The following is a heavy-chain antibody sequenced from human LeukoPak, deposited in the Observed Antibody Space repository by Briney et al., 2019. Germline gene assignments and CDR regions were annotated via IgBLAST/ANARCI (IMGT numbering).Heavy chain of an antibody. D-gene: IGHD3-16*02. CDR3: ARLVFSYVWGSYRTSYYFDY. J-gene: IGHJ4*02. CDR1: GGSFSGYY. Sequence: SETLSLTCAVYGGSFSGYYWSWIRQPPGKGLEWIGEINHSGSTNYNPSLKSRVTISVDTSKNQFSLKLSSVTAADTAVYYCARLVFSYVWGSYRTSYYFDYWGQGTLVTVSS. V-gene: IGHV4-34*01. CDR2: INHSGST.